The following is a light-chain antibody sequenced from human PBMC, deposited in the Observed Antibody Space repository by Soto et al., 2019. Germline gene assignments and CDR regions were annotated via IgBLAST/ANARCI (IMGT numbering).Light chain of an antibody. CDR1: SSDVGGSNF. V-gene: IGLV2-14*03. CDR3: CSFADFTYV. CDR2: DVA. Sequence: QSVLTQPASVSDSPGQSITISCTGTSSDVGGSNFVSWYQQHPGKPPKLIIYDVANRPSGVSNRFSGSKSGSTASLIISRLQTEDEADYYCCSFADFTYVFGTGTKVTV. J-gene: IGLJ1*01.